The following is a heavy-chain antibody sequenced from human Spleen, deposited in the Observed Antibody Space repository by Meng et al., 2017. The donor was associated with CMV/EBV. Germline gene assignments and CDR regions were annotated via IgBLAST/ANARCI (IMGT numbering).Heavy chain of an antibody. Sequence: SETLSLTCTVSGGSISSYYWSWIRQPPGKGLEWIGYIYYSGSTNYNPSLKSRVTISVDTSKNQSSLKLSSVTAPDTAVYYSERVFEVSGGAFDIWGQGTMVTVSS. CDR3: ERVFEVSGGAFDI. CDR1: GGSISSYY. D-gene: IGHD3-3*01. CDR2: IYYSGST. V-gene: IGHV4-59*01. J-gene: IGHJ3*02.